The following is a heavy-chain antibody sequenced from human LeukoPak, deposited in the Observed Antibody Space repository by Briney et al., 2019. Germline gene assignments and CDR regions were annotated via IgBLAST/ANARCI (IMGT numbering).Heavy chain of an antibody. CDR3: ARDGDAGAFDI. J-gene: IGHJ3*02. CDR1: GYTFTGYY. D-gene: IGHD7-27*01. CDR2: TNLNSGGT. V-gene: IGHV1-2*02. Sequence: ASVKVSCKASGYTFTGYYMHWVRQAPGQGLEWMGGTNLNSGGTNYAQKFQGRVTLTRDTSISTAYMELSRLRSDDTAVYYCARDGDAGAFDIWGQGTMVTVSS.